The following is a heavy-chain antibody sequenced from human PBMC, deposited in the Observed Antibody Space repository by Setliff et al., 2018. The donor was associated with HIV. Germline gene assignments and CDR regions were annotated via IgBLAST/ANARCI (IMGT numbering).Heavy chain of an antibody. D-gene: IGHD5-18*01. CDR3: ARGGYGYTSDYFDY. Sequence: SETLSLTCTVSGDSICSAGYYWNWIRQRPETGLEWIGYIYYSGRTFYNPSLKSPITISVDTSKNQFSLKLNSVTVADTAVYYCARGGYGYTSDYFDYWGQGSLVTVSS. CDR2: IYYSGRT. J-gene: IGHJ4*02. V-gene: IGHV4-31*01. CDR1: GDSICSAGYY.